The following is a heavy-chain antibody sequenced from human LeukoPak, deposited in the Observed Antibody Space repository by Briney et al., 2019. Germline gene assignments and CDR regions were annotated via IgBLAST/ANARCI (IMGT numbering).Heavy chain of an antibody. CDR1: GGSISSGGYS. V-gene: IGHV4-30-4*07. J-gene: IGHJ4*02. Sequence: PSQTLSLTCAVSGGSISSGGYSWSWIRQPPGKGLEWIGYIYYSGSTYYNPSLKSRVTMSVDTFKNQFFLKLSSVTAADTAVYYCARSPRRPHFYSSGSYYYYFDYWGQGTLVTVSS. D-gene: IGHD3-10*01. CDR2: IYYSGST. CDR3: ARSPRRPHFYSSGSYYYYFDY.